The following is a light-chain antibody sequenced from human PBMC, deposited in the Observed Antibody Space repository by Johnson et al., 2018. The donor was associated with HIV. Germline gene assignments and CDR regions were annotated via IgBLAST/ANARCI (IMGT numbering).Light chain of an antibody. CDR2: ENN. V-gene: IGLV1-51*02. CDR3: GTWDSSLSAAYV. Sequence: QSVLTQPPSVSAAPGQKVTISCSGSSSNIGNNYVSWYQQLPGTAPKLLIYENNKRPSGIPDRFSGSKSGTSATLGITGLQTGDEADYYCGTWDSSLSAAYVFGTGTNVTGL. J-gene: IGLJ1*01. CDR1: SSNIGNNY.